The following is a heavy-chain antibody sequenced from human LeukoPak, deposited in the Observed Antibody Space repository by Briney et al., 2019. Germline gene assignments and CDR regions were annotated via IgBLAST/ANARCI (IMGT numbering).Heavy chain of an antibody. J-gene: IGHJ4*02. CDR1: GGSFSGYY. CDR3: ARAKTYYYDSGGYAY. Sequence: KPSETLSLTCAVYGGSFSGYYWSWIRQPPGKGLEWIGEINHSGSTNYNPSLKSRVTISVDTSKNQFSLKLSSVTAADTAVYYCARAKTYYYDSGGYAYWGQGTLVTVSS. D-gene: IGHD3-22*01. CDR2: INHSGST. V-gene: IGHV4-34*01.